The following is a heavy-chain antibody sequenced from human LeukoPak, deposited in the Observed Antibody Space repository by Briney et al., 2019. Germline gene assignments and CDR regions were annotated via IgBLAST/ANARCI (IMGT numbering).Heavy chain of an antibody. CDR2: IYYSGST. V-gene: IGHV4-39*07. CDR1: GGSISSSIYY. CDR3: ARVKRKYQVLKPLHETPSHYFDY. J-gene: IGHJ4*02. Sequence: SETLSLTCTVSGGSISSSIYYWGWIRQPPGKGLEWIGSIYYSGSTYDNPSLKSRVTISVDSSKNQFSLKLSSVTAADTAMYYCARVKRKYQVLKPLHETPSHYFDYWGQGTLVTVSS. D-gene: IGHD2-2*01.